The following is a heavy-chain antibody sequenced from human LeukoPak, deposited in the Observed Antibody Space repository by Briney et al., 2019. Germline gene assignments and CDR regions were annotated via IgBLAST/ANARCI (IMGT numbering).Heavy chain of an antibody. CDR2: MNPNSGNT. Sequence: ASVKVSCKASGYTFTSYDINWVRQAPGQGLEWMGWMNPNSGNTGYAQKFQGRVTMTRNTSISTAYMELSSLRSEDTAVYYCARAERGFETTQDYWGQGTLVTVSS. D-gene: IGHD3-9*01. V-gene: IGHV1-8*01. CDR3: ARAERGFETTQDY. CDR1: GYTFTSYD. J-gene: IGHJ4*02.